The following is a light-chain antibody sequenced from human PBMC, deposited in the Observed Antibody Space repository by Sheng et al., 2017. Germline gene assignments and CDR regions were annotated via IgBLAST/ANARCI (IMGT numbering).Light chain of an antibody. J-gene: IGKJ1*01. Sequence: DIQMTQSPSTLSASVGDRVSITCRASQSVSIWLAWYQQKPGKAPKLLIYKASTLQSGVPSRFSGSGSGTDFTLTISSLQPDDFATYYCQQYNSYWTFGQGTKVEIK. CDR2: KAS. CDR1: QSVSIW. V-gene: IGKV1-5*03. CDR3: QQYNSYWT.